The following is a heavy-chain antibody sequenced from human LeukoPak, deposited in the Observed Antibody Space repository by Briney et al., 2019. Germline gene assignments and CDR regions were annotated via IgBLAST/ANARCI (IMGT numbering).Heavy chain of an antibody. D-gene: IGHD6-19*01. V-gene: IGHV1-69*04. J-gene: IGHJ3*02. CDR3: ARDVFYSSGWYEVVGSAFDI. Sequence: ASVKVSCKASGGTFSSYAISWVRQAPGQGLEWMGRIIPILGIANYAQKFQGRVTITADKSTSTAYMELSSLRSEDTAVYYCARDVFYSSGWYEVVGSAFDIWGQGTMVTVSS. CDR2: IIPILGIA. CDR1: GGTFSSYA.